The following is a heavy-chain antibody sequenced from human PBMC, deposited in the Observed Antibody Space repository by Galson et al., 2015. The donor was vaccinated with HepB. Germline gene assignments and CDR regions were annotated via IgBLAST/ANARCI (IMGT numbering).Heavy chain of an antibody. CDR3: ARDAPPPAY. CDR2: ICYDGSNT. Sequence: SLRLSCAASGFTFSSYCMHWVRQAPGKGLEWVAVICYDGSNTYYADSVKGRFTISRDNSKNTLYLQMNSLRAEDTAVYYCARDAPPPAYWSQGSLVTVSS. V-gene: IGHV3-33*01. J-gene: IGHJ4*02. CDR1: GFTFSSYC.